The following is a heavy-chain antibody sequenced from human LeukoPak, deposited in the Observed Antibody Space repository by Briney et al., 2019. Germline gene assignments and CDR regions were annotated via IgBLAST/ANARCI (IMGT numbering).Heavy chain of an antibody. V-gene: IGHV4-34*01. CDR1: GGPFSGYY. CDR2: INHSGST. J-gene: IGHJ5*02. Sequence: SETLSLTCAVYGGPFSGYYWSWIRQPPGKGLEWIGEINHSGSTNYNPSLKSRVTISVDTSKNQFSLNLSSVTAADTAVYYCARQEIGLRSFDPWGQGTLVTVSS. D-gene: IGHD3/OR15-3a*01. CDR3: ARQEIGLRSFDP.